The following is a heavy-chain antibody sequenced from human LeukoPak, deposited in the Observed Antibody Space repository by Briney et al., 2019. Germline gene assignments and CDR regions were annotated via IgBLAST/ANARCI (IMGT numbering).Heavy chain of an antibody. CDR3: ARYVWGSYRSSDYYFDY. Sequence: SGPTLLHPTPTLTLTCTFSGFSLSTSGVGVGWIRQPPGKALEWLALIYWDDDKRYSPSLKSRLTITKDTSKNQVVLTMTNMDPVDTATYYCARYVWGSYRSSDYYFDYWGQGTLVTVSS. CDR1: GFSLSTSGVG. D-gene: IGHD3-16*02. J-gene: IGHJ4*02. CDR2: IYWDDDK. V-gene: IGHV2-5*02.